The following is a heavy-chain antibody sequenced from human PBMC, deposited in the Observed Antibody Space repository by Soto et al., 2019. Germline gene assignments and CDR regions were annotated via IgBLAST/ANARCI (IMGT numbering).Heavy chain of an antibody. D-gene: IGHD4-17*01. J-gene: IGHJ4*02. CDR2: INHSGST. CDR1: GGSFSGYY. CDR3: ARKGTTGHLDY. Sequence: QVQLQQWGAGLLKPSETLSLTCAVYGGSFSGYYWSWIRQPPGKGLEWIGEINHSGSTNYNPSLMSRVTISVDTSKNQFSLKLSSVTAADTAVYYCARKGTTGHLDYWGQGTLVTVSS. V-gene: IGHV4-34*01.